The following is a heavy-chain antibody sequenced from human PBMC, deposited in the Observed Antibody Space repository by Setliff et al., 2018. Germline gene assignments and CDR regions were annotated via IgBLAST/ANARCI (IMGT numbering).Heavy chain of an antibody. CDR1: GYTFTSYY. J-gene: IGHJ4*02. CDR3: ARARSYYHDTSTYRPPRGYFFGS. Sequence: ASVKVSCKASGYTFTSYYMHWVRQAPGQGLEWMGIINPSGGSASYAQKFQGRVTFTADTSTPTIYLELSGLTSDDTAVYYCARARSYYHDTSTYRPPRGYFFGSWGQGAPVTVSS. CDR2: INPSGGSA. D-gene: IGHD3-22*01. V-gene: IGHV1-46*01.